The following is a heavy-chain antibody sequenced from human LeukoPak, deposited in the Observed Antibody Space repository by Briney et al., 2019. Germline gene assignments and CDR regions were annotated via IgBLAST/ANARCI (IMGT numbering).Heavy chain of an antibody. J-gene: IGHJ3*02. Sequence: PGGSLRLSCAASGFTFSSYSMNWVRQAPGKGLEWVSSISSSSSYIYYADSVKGRFTISRDNAKNSLYLQMNSLRAEDTAVYYCAKDEVDIVATINAFDIWGQGTMVTVSS. CDR2: ISSSSSYI. D-gene: IGHD5-12*01. CDR3: AKDEVDIVATINAFDI. V-gene: IGHV3-21*01. CDR1: GFTFSSYS.